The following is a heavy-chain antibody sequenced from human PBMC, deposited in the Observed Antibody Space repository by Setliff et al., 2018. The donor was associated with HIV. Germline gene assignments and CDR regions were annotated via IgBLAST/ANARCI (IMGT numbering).Heavy chain of an antibody. J-gene: IGHJ1*01. CDR1: EFTFSNYW. CDR2: IKTDGRET. V-gene: IGHV3-7*01. Sequence: PGGSLRLSCAAFEFTFSNYWMGWVRQAPGMGLEWVANIKTDGRETYYVESLKGRFTISRDNAKNSLYLQMDSLRAEDTAVYYCASSGIAARLEYFHHWGQGSLVTVSS. CDR3: ASSGIAARLEYFHH. D-gene: IGHD6-6*01.